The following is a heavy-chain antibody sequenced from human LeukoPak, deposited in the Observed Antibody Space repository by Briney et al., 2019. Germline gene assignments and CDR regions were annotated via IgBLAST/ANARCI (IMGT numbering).Heavy chain of an antibody. CDR1: GGSLSSYY. CDR2: IYYSGST. CDR3: ARYYYYGMDV. J-gene: IGHJ6*02. Sequence: SETLSLTCAVSGGSLSSYYWSWIRQPPGKGLERIGYIYYSGSTNYNPSLKSRVTISVDTSKNQFSLKLSSVTAADTAVYYCARYYYYGMDVWGQGTTVTVSS. V-gene: IGHV4-59*08.